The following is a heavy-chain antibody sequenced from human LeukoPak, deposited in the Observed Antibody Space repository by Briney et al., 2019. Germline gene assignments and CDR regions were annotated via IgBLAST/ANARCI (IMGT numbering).Heavy chain of an antibody. Sequence: SETLSRTCTVSGDSISSGGRFYWGWLRQPPGKGLEWIGSMDYSGTTDYNPSLKSRVTLSVDTSKDQFSLKLTSVTAADTAVYYCAIDVGRGYSYGYSAFDIWGQGTMVTVSS. D-gene: IGHD5-18*01. CDR2: MDYSGTT. J-gene: IGHJ3*02. V-gene: IGHV4-39*07. CDR3: AIDVGRGYSYGYSAFDI. CDR1: GDSISSGGRFY.